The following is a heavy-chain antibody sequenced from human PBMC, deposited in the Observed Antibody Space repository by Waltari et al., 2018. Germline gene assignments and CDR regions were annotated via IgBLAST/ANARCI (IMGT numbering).Heavy chain of an antibody. Sequence: QVQLQQWGAGLLKPSETLSLTCAVYGGSFSGYYWSWLRQPPGKGLEWIGEINHSGSTNYNPSLKSRVTISVDTSKNQFSLKLSSVTAADTAVYYCARGHLAIAASTENFDYWGQGTLVTVSS. CDR2: INHSGST. CDR1: GGSFSGYY. J-gene: IGHJ4*02. V-gene: IGHV4-34*01. CDR3: ARGHLAIAASTENFDY. D-gene: IGHD6-13*01.